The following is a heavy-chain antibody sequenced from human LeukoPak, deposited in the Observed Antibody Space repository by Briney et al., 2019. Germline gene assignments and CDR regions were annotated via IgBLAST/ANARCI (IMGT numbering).Heavy chain of an antibody. V-gene: IGHV4-4*02. CDR3: AGLVGRYSSGLYYYYFDY. CDR2: MYLSGTA. CDR1: GDSINSLDL. J-gene: IGHJ4*02. D-gene: IGHD3-22*01. Sequence: SGTLSLTCTVSGDSINSLDLWSWVRQPPGKGLEWIGEMYLSGTAHSNLSVKSRVTISIDKSKNRFFLNLSSVTAADTAVYYCAGLVGRYSSGLYYYYFDYLGQGTLVTVSS.